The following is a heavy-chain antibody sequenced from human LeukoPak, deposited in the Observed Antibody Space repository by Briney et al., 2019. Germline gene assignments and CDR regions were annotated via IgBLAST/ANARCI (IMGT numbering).Heavy chain of an antibody. CDR3: ALLAVASDFDY. Sequence: GGSLRLSCAASGFMFRSFEMYWVRQAPGRGLEWVAYISSGASTMYYADSVKGRFTISRDDAKNSLFLQMNSLRAEDTAIYYCALLAVASDFDYWGQGTLVTVSS. D-gene: IGHD6-19*01. CDR2: ISSGASTM. V-gene: IGHV3-48*03. J-gene: IGHJ4*02. CDR1: GFMFRSFE.